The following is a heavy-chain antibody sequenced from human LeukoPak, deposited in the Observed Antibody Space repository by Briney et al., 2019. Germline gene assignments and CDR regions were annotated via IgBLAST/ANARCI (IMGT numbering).Heavy chain of an antibody. D-gene: IGHD3-10*01. CDR2: ISNSGST. CDR1: GGSISSYY. J-gene: IGHJ5*02. Sequence: SETLSLTCTVSGGSISSYYWSWIRQPAGKGLEWIGYISNSGSTNSSPSLKSRVTITVDTSKNQFSLELRSVAAADTAVYYCARDASGRYFNWFDPWGQGTLVTVSS. CDR3: ARDASGRYFNWFDP. V-gene: IGHV4-59*01.